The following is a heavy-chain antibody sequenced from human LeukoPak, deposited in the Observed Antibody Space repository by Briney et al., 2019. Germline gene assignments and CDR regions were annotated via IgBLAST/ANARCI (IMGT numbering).Heavy chain of an antibody. CDR3: AKFFPTTVTKAAFDI. D-gene: IGHD4-17*01. Sequence: EGSLRLSCAASGFSFRSYAMTWVRQAPGKGLEWLSAIGGSGVSTYYADSVKGRFTISRDNSRTTVYLQMNNLRAEDTAVYYCAKFFPTTVTKAAFDIWGQGTMVTVSS. CDR1: GFSFRSYA. V-gene: IGHV3-23*01. CDR2: IGGSGVST. J-gene: IGHJ3*02.